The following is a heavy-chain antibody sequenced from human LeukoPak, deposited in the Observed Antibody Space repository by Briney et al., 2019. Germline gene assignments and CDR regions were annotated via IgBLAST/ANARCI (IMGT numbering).Heavy chain of an antibody. CDR1: GGSISSYY. CDR2: IYYSGST. CDR3: ARAPSRGGWSSWFDP. J-gene: IGHJ5*02. V-gene: IGHV4-59*01. D-gene: IGHD4-23*01. Sequence: PSETLSLTCTVSGGSISSYYWSWIRQPPGKGLEWIGYIYYSGSTNYNPSLKSRVTISVDTSKNQFSLKLSSVTAADTAVYYCARAPSRGGWSSWFDPWGQGTLVTVSS.